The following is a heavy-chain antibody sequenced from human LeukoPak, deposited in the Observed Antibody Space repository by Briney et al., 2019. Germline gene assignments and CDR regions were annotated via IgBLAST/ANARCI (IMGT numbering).Heavy chain of an antibody. CDR2: IYHSGST. Sequence: SETLSLTCAVSGGSISSSNWWSWVRQPPGKGLEWIGEIYHSGSTNYNPSLKSRVTISVDKSKNQFSLKLSSVTAADTAVYYCESHFLEWLSPDYWGQGTLVTVSS. D-gene: IGHD3-3*01. CDR3: ESHFLEWLSPDY. V-gene: IGHV4-4*02. CDR1: GGSISSSNW. J-gene: IGHJ4*02.